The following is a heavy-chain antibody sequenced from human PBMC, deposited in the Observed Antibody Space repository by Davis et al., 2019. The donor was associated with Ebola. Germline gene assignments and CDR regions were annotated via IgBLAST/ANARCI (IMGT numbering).Heavy chain of an antibody. CDR2: IDTSGGTT. Sequence: GESLKIPCAASGFTFSSYWMHWVRQAPGKGLEWVSFIDTSGGTTNYADSVKGRFTISRDNAKNLLYLQINSLRADDTAVYYCARADYGHNAPPYYLDYWGQGTLVTVSS. CDR3: ARADYGHNAPPYYLDY. D-gene: IGHD4-17*01. J-gene: IGHJ4*02. V-gene: IGHV3-48*04. CDR1: GFTFSSYW.